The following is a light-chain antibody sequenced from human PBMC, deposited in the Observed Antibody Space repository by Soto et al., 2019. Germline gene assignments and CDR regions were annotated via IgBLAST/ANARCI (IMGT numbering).Light chain of an antibody. CDR3: MQGTEIPIT. V-gene: IGKV2D-29*01. Sequence: EIVLTQTPLSLSVTPGQPASISCKSSQSLLYYDGNTYLYWYLQKPGQPPQLLVYEVFNRFAAVXDXFSGSGSGTDFTLMISRVEAEDVGVYYCMQGTEIPITFGQGTRLEIK. CDR1: QSLLYYDGNTY. J-gene: IGKJ5*01. CDR2: EVF.